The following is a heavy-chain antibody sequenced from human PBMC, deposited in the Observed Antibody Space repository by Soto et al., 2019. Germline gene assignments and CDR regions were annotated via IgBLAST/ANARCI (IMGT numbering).Heavy chain of an antibody. CDR3: ARRGGVGSNYYYYGMDV. Sequence: SGESLKISCKGSGYSFTSYWIGWVRQMPGKGLEWMGIIYPGDSDTRYSPSFQGQVTISADKSISTAYLQWSSLKASDTAMYYCARRGGVGSNYYYYGMDVWGQGTTVTVSS. V-gene: IGHV5-51*01. CDR1: GYSFTSYW. D-gene: IGHD6-13*01. J-gene: IGHJ6*02. CDR2: IYPGDSDT.